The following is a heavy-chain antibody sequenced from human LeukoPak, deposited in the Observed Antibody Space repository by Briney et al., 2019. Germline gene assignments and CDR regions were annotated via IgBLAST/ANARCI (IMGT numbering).Heavy chain of an antibody. CDR2: IYYSGSP. V-gene: IGHV4-59*08. D-gene: IGHD6-13*01. CDR3: ATYSSSWARFDY. Sequence: SETLSLTCTVSGGSISSYYWSWIRQPPGKGLEWIGYIYYSGSPNNNPSLKSRLTMSGDTSRNQFSLRLSSVTAADTAVYYCATYSSSWARFDYWGQGSLVIVSS. CDR1: GGSISSYY. J-gene: IGHJ4*02.